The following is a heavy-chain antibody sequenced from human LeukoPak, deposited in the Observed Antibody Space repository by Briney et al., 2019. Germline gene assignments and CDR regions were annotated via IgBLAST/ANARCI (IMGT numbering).Heavy chain of an antibody. D-gene: IGHD2-2*01. CDR1: GGSISSSSYY. V-gene: IGHV4-39*01. J-gene: IGHJ5*02. CDR3: ARRPPIVVVPAATDWFDP. CDR2: IYYSGST. Sequence: PSETLSLTCAVSGGSISSSSYYWGWIRQPPGKGLEWIGSIYYSGSTYYNPSLKSRVTISVDTSKNQFSLKLSSVTAADTAVYYCARRPPIVVVPAATDWFDPWGQGTLVTVSS.